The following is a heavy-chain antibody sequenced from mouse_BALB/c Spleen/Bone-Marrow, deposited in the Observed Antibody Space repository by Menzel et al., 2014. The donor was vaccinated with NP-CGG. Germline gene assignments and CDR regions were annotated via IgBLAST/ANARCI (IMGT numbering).Heavy chain of an antibody. CDR2: IHYSGGT. J-gene: IGHJ4*01. D-gene: IGHD1-2*01. V-gene: IGHV3-1*02. CDR3: ARWNGYYAMDY. CDR1: GYSITSGYS. Sequence: EVQLQESGPALVKPSQSLSLTCTVTGYSITSGYSCHWLRQFPGNTLEWMGYIHYSGGTNYNPSLKSRISITRDTSKNQFFLQWNSVTTEDTATYYCARWNGYYAMDYWGQGTSVTVSS.